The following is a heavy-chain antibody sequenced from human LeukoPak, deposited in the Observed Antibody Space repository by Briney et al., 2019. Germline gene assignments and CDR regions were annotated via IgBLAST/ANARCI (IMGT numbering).Heavy chain of an antibody. J-gene: IGHJ5*02. D-gene: IGHD5-18*01. CDR3: ARDKYSYGSNWFDP. V-gene: IGHV4-59*01. CDR1: GGSMSSYY. Sequence: SETLSLTCTVSGGSMSSYYWSWIRQPPGKGLEWIGYIYYSGSTNYNPSLKSRVTISVDTSKNQFSLKLSSVTAADTAVYYCARDKYSYGSNWFDPWGQGTLVTVSS. CDR2: IYYSGST.